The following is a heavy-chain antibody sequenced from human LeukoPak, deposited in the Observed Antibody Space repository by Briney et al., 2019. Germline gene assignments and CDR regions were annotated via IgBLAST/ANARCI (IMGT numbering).Heavy chain of an antibody. Sequence: GGSLRLSCTVSGLTFSSYAMSWVRQAPGKGLEWVSAISGSGGSTYYADSVKGRFTISRDNSKNTLYLQMNSLRAEDTAVYYCAKGPWITMVRGTVYDYWGQGTLVTVSS. D-gene: IGHD3-10*01. J-gene: IGHJ4*02. CDR2: ISGSGGST. V-gene: IGHV3-23*01. CDR1: GLTFSSYA. CDR3: AKGPWITMVRGTVYDY.